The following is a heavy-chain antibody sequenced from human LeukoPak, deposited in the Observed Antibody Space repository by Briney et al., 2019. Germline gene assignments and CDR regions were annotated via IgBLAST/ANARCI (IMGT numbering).Heavy chain of an antibody. Sequence: PGGSLRLSCAASGFTFSSFEMNWVRQAPGKGLEWVSYISISGSTIYYADSVKGRFTISRDNSKNTLYLQMNSLRAEDTAVYYCANGDREAFDYWGQGTLVTVSS. V-gene: IGHV3-48*03. D-gene: IGHD1-14*01. CDR3: ANGDREAFDY. CDR2: ISISGSTI. J-gene: IGHJ4*02. CDR1: GFTFSSFE.